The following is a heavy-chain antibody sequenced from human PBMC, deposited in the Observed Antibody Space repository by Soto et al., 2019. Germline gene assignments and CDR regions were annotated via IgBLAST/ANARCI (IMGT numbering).Heavy chain of an antibody. J-gene: IGHJ6*02. V-gene: IGHV1-69*13. Sequence: ASVKVSCKASGGTFSSYAISWVRQAPGQGLEWMGGIIPIFGTANYAQKFQGRVTITADESTSTAYMELSSLRSEDTAVYYCARGWEYSSSWYTPRKNGMDVWGQGTTVTVSS. CDR3: ARGWEYSSSWYTPRKNGMDV. CDR2: IIPIFGTA. CDR1: GGTFSSYA. D-gene: IGHD6-13*01.